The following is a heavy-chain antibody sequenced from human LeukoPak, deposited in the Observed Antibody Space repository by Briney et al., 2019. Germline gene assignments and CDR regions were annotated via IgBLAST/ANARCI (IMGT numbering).Heavy chain of an antibody. J-gene: IGHJ6*02. CDR2: INPSGGST. CDR1: GYTFISYY. V-gene: IGHV1-46*01. D-gene: IGHD6-6*01. CDR3: ARGVSIEYSSSSGRHYYGMDV. Sequence: ASVKVSCKASGYTFISYYMHWVRQAPGQGLEWMGIINPSGGSTSYAQKFQGRVTMTRDTSTSTVYMELSSLRSEDTAVYYCARGVSIEYSSSSGRHYYGMDVWGQGTTVTVSS.